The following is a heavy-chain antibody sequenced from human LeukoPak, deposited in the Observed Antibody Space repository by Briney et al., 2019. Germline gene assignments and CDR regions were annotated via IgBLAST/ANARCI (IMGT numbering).Heavy chain of an antibody. V-gene: IGHV1-18*01. CDR2: ISAYNGNT. D-gene: IGHD3-3*01. Sequence: ASVKVSCKASGYTFTSYGISWVRQAPGQGLEWMGWISAYNGNTNYAQKLQGRVTMTTDTSTSTAYMELRSLRSEDTAVYYCARHTIFGVVIEYYFDYWGQGTLVTVSS. CDR1: GYTFTSYG. J-gene: IGHJ4*02. CDR3: ARHTIFGVVIEYYFDY.